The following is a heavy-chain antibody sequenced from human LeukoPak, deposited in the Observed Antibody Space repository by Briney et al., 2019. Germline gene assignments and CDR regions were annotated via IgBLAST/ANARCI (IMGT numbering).Heavy chain of an antibody. Sequence: GGSLRLSCAASGFTVSSNYMSWVRQAPGKGLEWVSVIYSGGSTYYADSVKGRFTISRDNSKNTLYLQMNSLRAEDTAVYYCARHSGWFDAETYFDYWGQGTLVTVSS. CDR1: GFTVSSNY. CDR2: IYSGGST. J-gene: IGHJ4*02. CDR3: ARHSGWFDAETYFDY. D-gene: IGHD6-19*01. V-gene: IGHV3-66*04.